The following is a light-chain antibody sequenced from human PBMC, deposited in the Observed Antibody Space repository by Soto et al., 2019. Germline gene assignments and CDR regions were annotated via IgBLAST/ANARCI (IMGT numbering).Light chain of an antibody. CDR3: QQSYSNPTWT. CDR1: QSISTY. CDR2: DSL. J-gene: IGKJ1*01. V-gene: IGKV1-39*01. Sequence: DIPLTQSPSSLSASVGDRITITCRASQSISTYLNWYQQKPGEAPTLLVYDSLTLQSGVPSRFSGSGFGAEFTLTVSSLQPEDFATYYCQQSYSNPTWTFGQGTKVEIK.